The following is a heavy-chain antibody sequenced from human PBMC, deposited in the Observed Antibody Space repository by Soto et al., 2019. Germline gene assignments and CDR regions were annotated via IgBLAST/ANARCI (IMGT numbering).Heavy chain of an antibody. CDR3: ARRLWFGELLSPAYYFDY. J-gene: IGHJ4*02. D-gene: IGHD3-10*01. Sequence: EVQLLESGGGLVQPGGSLRLSCAASGFTFSSYAMSWVRQAPGKGLEWVSAISGSGGSTYYADSVKGRFNISRDNSKNTLYLQMNSLRAEDTAVYYCARRLWFGELLSPAYYFDYWGQGTLVTVSS. CDR2: ISGSGGST. V-gene: IGHV3-23*01. CDR1: GFTFSSYA.